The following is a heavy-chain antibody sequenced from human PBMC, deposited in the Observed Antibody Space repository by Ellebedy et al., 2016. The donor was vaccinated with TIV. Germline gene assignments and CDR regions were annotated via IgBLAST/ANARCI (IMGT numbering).Heavy chain of an antibody. CDR3: ARVKDIVVVPAAPPWFDP. J-gene: IGHJ5*02. CDR2: INHSGST. CDR1: GGSISSSSYY. V-gene: IGHV4-39*07. D-gene: IGHD2-2*01. Sequence: GSLRLSXTVSGGSISSSSYYWGWIRQPPGKGLEWIGEINHSGSTNYNPSLKSRVTISVDTSKNQFSLKLSSVTAADTAVYYCARVKDIVVVPAAPPWFDPWGQGTLVTVSS.